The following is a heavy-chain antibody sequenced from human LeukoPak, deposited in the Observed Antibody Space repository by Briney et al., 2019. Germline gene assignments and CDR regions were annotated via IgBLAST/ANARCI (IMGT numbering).Heavy chain of an antibody. CDR2: ISSSSSTI. J-gene: IGHJ4*02. CDR3: AREGGYDYGLYFDY. CDR1: GFTFSSYS. D-gene: IGHD4-17*01. V-gene: IGHV3-48*02. Sequence: GRSLRLSCAASGFTFSSYSMNWVRQAPGKGLEWVSYISSSSSTIYYADSVKGRFTISRDNAKNSLYLQMNSLRDEDTAVYYCAREGGYDYGLYFDYWGQGTLVTVSS.